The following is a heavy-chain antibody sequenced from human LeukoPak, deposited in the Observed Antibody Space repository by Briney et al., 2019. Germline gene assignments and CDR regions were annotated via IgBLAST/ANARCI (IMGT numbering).Heavy chain of an antibody. D-gene: IGHD3-10*01. CDR1: GGSISSYY. CDR2: IYYSGST. Sequence: PSETLSLTCTVSGGSISSYYWSWIRQPPGKGLEWIGYIYYSGSTNYNPSLKSRVTISVDTSKNQFSLKLSSVTAADTAVYYCARGSSGSYYRHYYYYYYMDVWGKGTTVTISS. CDR3: ARGSSGSYYRHYYYYYYMDV. J-gene: IGHJ6*03. V-gene: IGHV4-59*01.